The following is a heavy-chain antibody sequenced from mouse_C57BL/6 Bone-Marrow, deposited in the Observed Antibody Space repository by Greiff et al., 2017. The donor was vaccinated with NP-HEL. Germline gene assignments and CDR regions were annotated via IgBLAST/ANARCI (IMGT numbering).Heavy chain of an antibody. D-gene: IGHD2-3*01. CDR1: GYTFTDYE. Sequence: QVQLQQSGAELVRPGASVSLSCKASGYTFTDYEMHWVKQTPVHGLEWIGAIDPETGGTAYNQKFKGKAILTADKSSSTAYMELRSLTSEDSAVYYCTTNDGPDVWGTGTTVTVSS. V-gene: IGHV1-15*01. J-gene: IGHJ1*03. CDR3: TTNDGPDV. CDR2: IDPETGGT.